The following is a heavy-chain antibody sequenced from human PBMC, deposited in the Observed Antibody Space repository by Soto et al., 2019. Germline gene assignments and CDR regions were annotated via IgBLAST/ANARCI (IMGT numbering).Heavy chain of an antibody. CDR2: ISGSSSDT. Sequence: QVQLMESGGGLVRPGGSLRLSCAASGFTYSDNYMSWVRQAPGRGLEWVAYISGSSSDTEYAVSVKGRFTISRDNTQNSLYLQMNGLRGEVTSIYYCVKGVRQPDFWGRGTLVTVSS. CDR1: GFTYSDNY. V-gene: IGHV3-11*06. D-gene: IGHD1-1*01. J-gene: IGHJ4*02. CDR3: VKGVRQPDF.